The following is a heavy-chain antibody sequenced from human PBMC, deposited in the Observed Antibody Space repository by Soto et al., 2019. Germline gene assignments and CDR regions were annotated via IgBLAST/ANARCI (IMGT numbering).Heavy chain of an antibody. CDR3: ARDPRVETTLMAVFQG. Sequence: QVQLVESGGGVVQPGRSLRLSCAGSGFSFSNYGMHWVRQAPGKGLEWVALIWYDGSNKYYADSVKGRFTISRDNSKNTLYLQMSSLRNEDTAVYYCARDPRVETTLMAVFQGWGQGNLVTVSS. CDR1: GFSFSNYG. J-gene: IGHJ1*01. CDR2: IWYDGSNK. D-gene: IGHD3-3*01. V-gene: IGHV3-33*01.